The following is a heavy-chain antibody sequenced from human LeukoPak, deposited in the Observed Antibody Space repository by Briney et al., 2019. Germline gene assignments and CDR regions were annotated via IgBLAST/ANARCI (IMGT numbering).Heavy chain of an antibody. CDR2: IYTTGST. Sequence: SSETLSLTCTVSGDSISSYYWSWIRQPAGKGLEWIGRIYTTGSTNYNPSLKSRVTMSVDTSKNQLFLKLSSVTAADTAVYYCARAAPNYYDISGYLFDYWGQGTLVTVSS. D-gene: IGHD3-22*01. J-gene: IGHJ4*02. CDR1: GDSISSYY. V-gene: IGHV4-4*07. CDR3: ARAAPNYYDISGYLFDY.